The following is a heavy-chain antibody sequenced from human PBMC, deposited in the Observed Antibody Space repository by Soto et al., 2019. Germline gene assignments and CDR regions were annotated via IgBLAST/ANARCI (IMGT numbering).Heavy chain of an antibody. D-gene: IGHD5-18*01. J-gene: IGHJ4*02. V-gene: IGHV3-23*01. CDR2: ISGSGGST. Sequence: GSLRLSCAASGFTFSSYAMSWVRQAPGKGLEWVSAISGSGGSTYYADSVKGRFTISRDNSKNTLYLQMNSLRAEDTAVYYCAKDRACIQLWLPPVAFDYWGQGTLVTVSS. CDR3: AKDRACIQLWLPPVAFDY. CDR1: GFTFSSYA.